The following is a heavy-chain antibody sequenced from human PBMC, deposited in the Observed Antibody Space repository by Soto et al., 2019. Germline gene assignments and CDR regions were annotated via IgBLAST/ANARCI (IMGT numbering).Heavy chain of an antibody. V-gene: IGHV4-39*01. CDR1: GGSVSDTSYY. CDR2: IYFNGNT. Sequence: QVQLQESGPGLVKPSETLSLTCNISGGSVSDTSYYWGWIRQSPVKGLEWIANIYFNGNTYYNPSLKSRVTISRDTSKNQFSLKLTSVTAADTAVYYCTRQYLGCFDPWGQGSLVTVSS. J-gene: IGHJ5*02. CDR3: TRQYLGCFDP. D-gene: IGHD2-2*01.